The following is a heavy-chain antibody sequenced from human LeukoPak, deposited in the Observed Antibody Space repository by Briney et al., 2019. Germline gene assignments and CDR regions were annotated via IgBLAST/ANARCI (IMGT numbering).Heavy chain of an antibody. Sequence: GGSLRLSCAASGFTFSTYGTHWVRQAPGKGLEWVAFIRYDGGNKYYEDSVKGRFTISRDSSKNTLYLQMSSLRDEDTAVYYCAKNNDYGGSYWYFDLWGRGTLVTVSS. J-gene: IGHJ2*01. V-gene: IGHV3-30*02. CDR2: IRYDGGNK. CDR3: AKNNDYGGSYWYFDL. CDR1: GFTFSTYG. D-gene: IGHD4-23*01.